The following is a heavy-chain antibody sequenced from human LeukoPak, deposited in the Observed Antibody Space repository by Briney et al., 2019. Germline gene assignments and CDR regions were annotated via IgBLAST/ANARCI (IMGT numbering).Heavy chain of an antibody. CDR3: ARRNYGDYGGRYFDY. CDR2: INYSGTT. V-gene: IGHV4-34*01. J-gene: IGHJ4*02. Sequence: PGGSLRLSCAASGFTFDSYAMTWVRQPPGKGLEWIGTINYSGTTNYNPSLKSRVTISVDTSKNQFSLKLTSVTAADTAVYYCARRNYGDYGGRYFDYWGQGTLVTVSS. D-gene: IGHD4-17*01. CDR1: GFTFDSYA.